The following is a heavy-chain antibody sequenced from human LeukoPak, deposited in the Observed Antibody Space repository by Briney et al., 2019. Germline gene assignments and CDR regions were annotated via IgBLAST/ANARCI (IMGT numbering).Heavy chain of an antibody. CDR3: ARASPARYYDSSGYYPIDY. CDR2: INPNSGGT. J-gene: IGHJ4*02. V-gene: IGHV1-2*02. Sequence: ASVKVSCKASGYTFTSYAMNWVRQAPGQGLEWMGWINPNSGGTNYAQKFQGRVTMTRDTSISTAYMELSRLRSDDTAVYYCARASPARYYDSSGYYPIDYWGQGTLVTVSS. D-gene: IGHD3-22*01. CDR1: GYTFTSYA.